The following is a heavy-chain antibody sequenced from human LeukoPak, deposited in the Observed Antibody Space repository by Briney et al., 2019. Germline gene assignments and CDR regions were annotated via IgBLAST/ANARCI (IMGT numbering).Heavy chain of an antibody. CDR2: IYSGGGT. CDR3: ARGSVDGDYLFS. J-gene: IGHJ5*02. Sequence: PGGSLRLSCAASGFTVSSNYMSWVRQAPGKGLEWVSVIYSGGGTSYADSVKGRFTISRDNSKNTLYLQMNSLRAEDTAVYYCARGSVDGDYLFSWGQGTLVTVSS. V-gene: IGHV3-53*01. CDR1: GFTVSSNY. D-gene: IGHD4-17*01.